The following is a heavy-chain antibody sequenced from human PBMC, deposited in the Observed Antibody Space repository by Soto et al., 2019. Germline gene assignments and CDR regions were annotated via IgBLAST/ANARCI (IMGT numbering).Heavy chain of an antibody. V-gene: IGHV4-30-4*01. J-gene: IGHJ4*02. Sequence: SETLSLTCTVSGVSISSGDYYWSWIRQPPGKGLEWIGYIYYSGSTYYNPSLKSRVTISVDTSKNQFSLKLSSVTAADTAVYYCARGGGGYDWYFDYWGQGTLVTVSS. CDR2: IYYSGST. D-gene: IGHD1-1*01. CDR1: GVSISSGDYY. CDR3: ARGGGGYDWYFDY.